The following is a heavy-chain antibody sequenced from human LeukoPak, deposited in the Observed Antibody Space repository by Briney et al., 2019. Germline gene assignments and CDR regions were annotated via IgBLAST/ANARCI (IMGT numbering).Heavy chain of an antibody. CDR3: ARRFRGSKLDY. CDR1: GGSISSYY. V-gene: IGHV4-59*12. Sequence: SETLSLTCTVSGGSISSYYWSWIRQPPGKGLEWIGYIYYSGSTNYNPSLKSRVTISVDTSKNQFSLKLSSVTAADTAVYYCARRFRGSKLDYWGQGTLVTVSS. J-gene: IGHJ4*02. D-gene: IGHD3-10*01. CDR2: IYYSGST.